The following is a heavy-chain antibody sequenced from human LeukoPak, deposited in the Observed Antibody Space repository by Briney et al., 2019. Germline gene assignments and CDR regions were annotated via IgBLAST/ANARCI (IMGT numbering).Heavy chain of an antibody. CDR1: GFTASSNY. J-gene: IGHJ4*02. CDR2: IYAGGTT. D-gene: IGHD5-18*01. Sequence: PGGSLRLSCAGSGFTASSNYMSWVRPAPGKGLEWVSVIYAGGTTYHADSVKGRFTVSRDNSKNTLYLQMNSLRAEDTAVYYCARELYNYGVYWGQGTQVTVSS. V-gene: IGHV3-53*01. CDR3: ARELYNYGVY.